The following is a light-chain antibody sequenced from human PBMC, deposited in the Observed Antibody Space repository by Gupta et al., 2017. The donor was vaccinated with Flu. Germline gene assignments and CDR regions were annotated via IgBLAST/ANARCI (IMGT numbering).Light chain of an antibody. Sequence: SALTQPPPVSGSPGRSVTISCTGTSSDVGGYNYVSWYQQHPGKAPKLMIYDVSKRPSGVPDRFSGSKSGNTASLTISGLQAEDEADYYCSSYAGSNTPVVFGGGTKLTVL. J-gene: IGLJ2*01. CDR2: DVS. V-gene: IGLV2-11*01. CDR3: SSYAGSNTPVV. CDR1: SSDVGGYNY.